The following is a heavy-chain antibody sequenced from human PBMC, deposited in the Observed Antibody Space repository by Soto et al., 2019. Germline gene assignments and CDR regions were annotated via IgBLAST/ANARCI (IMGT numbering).Heavy chain of an antibody. CDR2: IWYDGSNK. J-gene: IGHJ6*04. V-gene: IGHV3-33*01. Sequence: QVQLVESGGGVVQPGRSLRLSCAASGFTFSSYGMHWVRQAPGKGLEWVAVIWYDGSNKYYADSVKGRFTISRDNSKNTLYLQMNSLRAEDTAVYYCASEYCSVGSCYYYGMDVCGKGTTVTVSS. CDR1: GFTFSSYG. D-gene: IGHD2-15*01. CDR3: ASEYCSVGSCYYYGMDV.